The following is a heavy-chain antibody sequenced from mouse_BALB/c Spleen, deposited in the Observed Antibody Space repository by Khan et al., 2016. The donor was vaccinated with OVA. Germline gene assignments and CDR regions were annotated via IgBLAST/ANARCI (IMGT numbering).Heavy chain of an antibody. V-gene: IGHV1S136*01. D-gene: IGHD2-12*01. CDR2: IYPFNGDI. CDR1: GYTFTSYV. Sequence: VQLKESGPELVKPGASVKMSCKASGYTFTSYVMHWVKQKPGQGLEWIGYIYPFNGDILYNEKFKEKATLNSDISSSTAYIELSSLTSEDSAVYCCAPVGSYYVSFAYWGQGTLVTVSA. J-gene: IGHJ3*01. CDR3: APVGSYYVSFAY.